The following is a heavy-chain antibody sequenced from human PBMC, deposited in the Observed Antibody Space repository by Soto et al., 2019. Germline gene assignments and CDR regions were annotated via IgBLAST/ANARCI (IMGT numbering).Heavy chain of an antibody. CDR1: GFSFSSFA. Sequence: EVLLLESGGGLVQPGGSLRLSCEASGFSFSSFAMNWVRQAPGMGLEWVSAIGDSGASTYYADSVKGRFTISRDNSRNTLYLQLNSLRAEDTSLYYCAKGVELDVWGNGTTVTVSS. CDR3: AKGVELDV. CDR2: IGDSGAST. V-gene: IGHV3-23*01. D-gene: IGHD1-26*01. J-gene: IGHJ6*04.